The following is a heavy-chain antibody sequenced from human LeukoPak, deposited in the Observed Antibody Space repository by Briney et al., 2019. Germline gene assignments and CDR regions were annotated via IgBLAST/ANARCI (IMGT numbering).Heavy chain of an antibody. D-gene: IGHD1-14*01. J-gene: IGHJ6*03. CDR3: ARDLVDYRMGNYYYYMDV. CDR1: GGTFSSYA. Sequence: GASVKVSCKASGGTFSSYAISWVRQAPGQGLEWMGRIIPILGTANYAQKFQGRVTITADESTSTAYMELSSLRSEDTAVYYCARDLVDYRMGNYYYYMDVWGKGTTVTVSS. CDR2: IIPILGTA. V-gene: IGHV1-69*11.